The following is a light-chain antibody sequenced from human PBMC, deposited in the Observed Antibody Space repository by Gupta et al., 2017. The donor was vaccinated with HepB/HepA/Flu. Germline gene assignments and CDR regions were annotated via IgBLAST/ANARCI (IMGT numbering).Light chain of an antibody. CDR3: CSYAGRYTYV. CDR2: DVI. CDR1: SRDVANYNY. V-gene: IGLV2-11*01. Sequence: QSALTQPRSVSGSPGQSVTISCTGTSRDVANYNYVSWYQQHPGKAPKLIIYDVIKRPSGAPDRFSGSKSGNTASLTISGLQAEDEADYYCCSYAGRYTYVFGNGTKVTVL. J-gene: IGLJ1*01.